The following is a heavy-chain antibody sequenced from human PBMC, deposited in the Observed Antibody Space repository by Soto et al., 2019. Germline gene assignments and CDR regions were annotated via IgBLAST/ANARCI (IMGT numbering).Heavy chain of an antibody. CDR2: IFISGNT. J-gene: IGHJ5*02. CDR1: GASISNFY. V-gene: IGHV4-4*07. CDR3: ARDRGVGAATNWCDA. Sequence: SETLSLTCTVSGASISNFYWSWIRQPAGKGLEWIGRIFISGNTNYNPSLKSRVTMSIDTSKNHFSLNLRSVTAADTAVYSCARDRGVGAATNWCDAWSQGTQVT. D-gene: IGHD1-26*01.